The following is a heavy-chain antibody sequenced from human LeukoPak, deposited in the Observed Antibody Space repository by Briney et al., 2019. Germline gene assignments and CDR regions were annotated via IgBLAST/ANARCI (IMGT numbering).Heavy chain of an antibody. Sequence: PSETLSLTCTVSGGSISSSSYYWSWIRQPAGKGLEWIGRIYTSGSTNYNPSLKSRVTMSVDTSKNQFSLRLSSVTAADTAVYYCARDPPTDSSGYYLGTGRFDPWGQGTLVTVSS. V-gene: IGHV4-61*02. CDR1: GGSISSSSYY. CDR2: IYTSGST. D-gene: IGHD3-22*01. J-gene: IGHJ5*02. CDR3: ARDPPTDSSGYYLGTGRFDP.